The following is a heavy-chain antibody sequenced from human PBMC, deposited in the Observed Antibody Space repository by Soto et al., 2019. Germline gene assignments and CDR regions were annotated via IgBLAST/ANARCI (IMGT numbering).Heavy chain of an antibody. D-gene: IGHD6-6*01. CDR3: ARAREPEYSSSIFYDY. V-gene: IGHV3-53*01. Sequence: PGGSLRLSCAVSGLTVSRTQMSWVRQAPGKWLQWVSVIYSAGSTYYANAVKGRFTISRDISENKIFLELNGLTVDDTAVYYCARAREPEYSSSIFYDYWGRGXVVTVCS. CDR1: GLTVSRTQ. CDR2: IYSAGST. J-gene: IGHJ4*01.